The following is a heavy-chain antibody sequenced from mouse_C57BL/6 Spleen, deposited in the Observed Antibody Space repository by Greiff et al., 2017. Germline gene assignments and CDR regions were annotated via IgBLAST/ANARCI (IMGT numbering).Heavy chain of an antibody. CDR2: IYPGDGDT. D-gene: IGHD2-4*01. V-gene: IGHV1-82*01. J-gene: IGHJ4*01. CDR1: GYAFSSSW. CDR3: ERERFYDYDYAMDY. Sequence: QVQLKESGPELVKPGASVKISCKASGYAFSSSWMNWVKQRPGKGLEWIGRIYPGDGDTNYNGKFKGKATLTADKSSSTAYMQLSSLTSEDSAVYFCERERFYDYDYAMDYWGQGTSVTVSS.